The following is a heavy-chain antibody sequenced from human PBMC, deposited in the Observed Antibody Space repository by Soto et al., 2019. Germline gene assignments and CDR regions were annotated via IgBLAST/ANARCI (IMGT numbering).Heavy chain of an antibody. CDR1: GGTFSSYA. CDR2: IIPIFGTA. Sequence: GASVKVSCKASGGTFSSYAISWVRQAPGQGLEWMGGIIPIFGTANYAQKFQGRVTITADESTSTAYMELSSLRSEDTAVYYCARVSIAVAGTPFDYWGQGTMVTVSS. D-gene: IGHD6-19*01. V-gene: IGHV1-69*13. J-gene: IGHJ4*02. CDR3: ARVSIAVAGTPFDY.